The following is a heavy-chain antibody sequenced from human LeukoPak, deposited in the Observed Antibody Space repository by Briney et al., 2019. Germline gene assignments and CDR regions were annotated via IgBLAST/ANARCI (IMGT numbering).Heavy chain of an antibody. Sequence: SETPSLTCTVSGGSISSHYWSWIRQPPGKGLEWIGYIHYTGHTRYNPSLTNRVSISADTSKNQFSLILNSLTTADTAVYYCVRDHEVITPAVGHWFDPWGQGTMHRLL. CDR2: IHYTGHT. V-gene: IGHV4-59*11. D-gene: IGHD4-23*01. CDR1: GGSISSHY. J-gene: IGHJ5*02. CDR3: VRDHEVITPAVGHWFDP.